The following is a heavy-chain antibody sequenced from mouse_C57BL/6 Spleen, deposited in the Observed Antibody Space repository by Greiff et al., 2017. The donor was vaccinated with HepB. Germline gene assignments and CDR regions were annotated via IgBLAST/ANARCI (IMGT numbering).Heavy chain of an antibody. V-gene: IGHV3-6*01. J-gene: IGHJ1*03. CDR1: GYSITSGYY. D-gene: IGHD2-4*01. Sequence: EVQLQESGPGLVKPSQSLSLTCSVTGYSITSGYYWNWIRQFPGNKLEWMGYISYDGSNNYNPSLKNRISITRDTSKNQFFLKLNSVTTEDTATYYCARERYDYVRYFDVWGTGTTVTVSS. CDR2: ISYDGSN. CDR3: ARERYDYVRYFDV.